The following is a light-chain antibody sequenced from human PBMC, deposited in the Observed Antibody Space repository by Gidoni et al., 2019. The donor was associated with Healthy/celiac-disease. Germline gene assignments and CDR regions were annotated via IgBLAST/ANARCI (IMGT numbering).Light chain of an antibody. CDR1: QSISSY. Sequence: DIQMTQSPSSLPASVGDRVTITCRASQSISSYLNWYQQKPGKDPKLLIYAASSLQSGVPSRFSGSGSGTDFTLTISSLQPEDFATYYCQQSYSTPRTFXQXTKVEIK. J-gene: IGKJ1*01. CDR3: QQSYSTPRT. CDR2: AAS. V-gene: IGKV1-39*01.